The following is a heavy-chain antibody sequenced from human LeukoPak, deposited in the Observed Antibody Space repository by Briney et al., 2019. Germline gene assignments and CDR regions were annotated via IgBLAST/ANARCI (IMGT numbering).Heavy chain of an antibody. CDR1: GYTFTGYY. Sequence: ASVKVSCKASGYTFTGYYMHWVRQAPGQGLEWMGWINPNSGGTNYAQKFQGWVTMTRDTSISTAYMELSRLRSDDTALYYCARAIYGSGSSYAFDIWGQGTMVTVST. D-gene: IGHD3-10*01. J-gene: IGHJ3*02. V-gene: IGHV1-2*04. CDR2: INPNSGGT. CDR3: ARAIYGSGSSYAFDI.